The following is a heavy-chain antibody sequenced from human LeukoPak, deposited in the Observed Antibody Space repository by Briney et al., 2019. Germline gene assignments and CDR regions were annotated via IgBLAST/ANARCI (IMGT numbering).Heavy chain of an antibody. CDR3: AKEIVGPLTPGAY. CDR2: VHKSGST. V-gene: IGHV4-4*02. D-gene: IGHD1-26*01. Sequence: SETLSLTCAVSTDSITSNWWSGVRQPPGKGLEWIGEVHKSGSTNYYPSLQSRVTISIDKSKNQIALELTSVTAADTAVYYCAKEIVGPLTPGAYWGQGILVTVSS. J-gene: IGHJ4*02. CDR1: TDSITSNW.